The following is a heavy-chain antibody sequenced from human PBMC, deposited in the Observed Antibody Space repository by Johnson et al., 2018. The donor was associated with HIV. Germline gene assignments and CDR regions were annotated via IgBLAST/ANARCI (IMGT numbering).Heavy chain of an antibody. D-gene: IGHD6-6*01. CDR1: GFTVSSNY. V-gene: IGHV3-20*04. CDR3: ARDLTEYISSADAFDI. J-gene: IGHJ3*02. Sequence: VQLVESGGGLIQPGGSLRLPCAASGFTVSSNYMSWVRQAPGKGLEWVSGINWNGDSTGYADSAKGRFTISRDNAKNSLYLQMNSLRVEDTAFYYCARDLTEYISSADAFDIWGQGTMVTVSS. CDR2: INWNGDST.